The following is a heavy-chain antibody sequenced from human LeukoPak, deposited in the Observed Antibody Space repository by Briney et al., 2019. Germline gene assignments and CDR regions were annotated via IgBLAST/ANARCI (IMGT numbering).Heavy chain of an antibody. D-gene: IGHD6-19*01. CDR1: GGSISSSSYY. CDR2: IYHSGST. J-gene: IGHJ6*03. V-gene: IGHV4-39*07. CDR3: ARVGGYSSGWYEVGYYYYYYMDV. Sequence: PSETLSLTCTVSGGSISSSSYYWGWIRQPPGKGLEWIGSIYHSGSTNYNPSLKSRVTISVDKSKNQFSLKLSSVTAADTAVYYCARVGGYSSGWYEVGYYYYYYMDVWGKGTTVTVSS.